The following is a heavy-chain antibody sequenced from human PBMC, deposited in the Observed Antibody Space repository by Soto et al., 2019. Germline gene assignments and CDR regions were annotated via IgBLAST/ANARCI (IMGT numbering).Heavy chain of an antibody. CDR3: ARGIGYCSSINCYSSRRLRFDS. CDR2: VNHSGTT. V-gene: IGHV4-34*01. J-gene: IGHJ4*02. D-gene: IGHD2-2*01. Sequence: WTWIRQSPEKGLEWIGEVNHSGTTYDNPSLKTRVTISVHTPKNQFSLKMSSVTAADTAVYYCARGIGYCSSINCYSSRRLRFDSWGQGTLVTVSS.